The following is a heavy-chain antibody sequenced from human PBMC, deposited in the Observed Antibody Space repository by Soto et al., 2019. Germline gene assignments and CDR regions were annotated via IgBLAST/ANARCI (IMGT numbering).Heavy chain of an antibody. J-gene: IGHJ5*02. Sequence: PSETLSLTCAVYGGSFSGYYWSWIRQPPGKGLEWIGEINHSGSTNYNPSLKSRVTISVDTSKNQFSLKLSSVTAADTAVYYCARGPNYDSSGYYLTWGQGTLVTVSS. V-gene: IGHV4-34*01. D-gene: IGHD3-22*01. CDR2: INHSGST. CDR3: ARGPNYDSSGYYLT. CDR1: GGSFSGYY.